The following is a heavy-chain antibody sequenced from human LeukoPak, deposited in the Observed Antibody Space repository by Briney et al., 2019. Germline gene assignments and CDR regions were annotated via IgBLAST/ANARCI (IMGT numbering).Heavy chain of an antibody. D-gene: IGHD3-3*01. CDR1: GYTLTELS. CDR3: ATDINDDFWSGYYGFDY. V-gene: IGHV1-24*01. Sequence: ASVKVSCKVSGYTLTELSMHLVRQAPGKGLEWMGGFDPEDGETIYAQKFQGRVTMTEDTSTDTAYMELSSLRSEDTAVYYCATDINDDFWSGYYGFDYWGQGTLVTVSS. J-gene: IGHJ4*02. CDR2: FDPEDGET.